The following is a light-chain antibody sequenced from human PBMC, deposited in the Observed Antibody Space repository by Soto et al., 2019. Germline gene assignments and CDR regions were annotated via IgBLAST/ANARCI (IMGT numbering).Light chain of an antibody. CDR3: QQYYTYWHM. V-gene: IGKV1-8*01. CDR2: DAS. Sequence: AIRMTQSPSSLSASTGDRVTITYRASQGISSYLAWYQQKPGKAPKLLIYDASNLESGVPSTFSGSGSGTEFTLTISSLQPDDFATYYCQQYYTYWHMFGQGTKVDIK. CDR1: QGISSY. J-gene: IGKJ1*01.